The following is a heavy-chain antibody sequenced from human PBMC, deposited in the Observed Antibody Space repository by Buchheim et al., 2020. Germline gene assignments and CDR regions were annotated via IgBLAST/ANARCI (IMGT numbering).Heavy chain of an antibody. V-gene: IGHV3-23*04. CDR3: AKEIRPNDY. D-gene: IGHD1-1*01. CDR2: IDIGGDKT. CDR1: GFTFSRAA. J-gene: IGHJ4*02. Sequence: EVQLVESGGDLVQPGGSPRLSCTVSGFTFSRAAMTWVRQAPGKGQQWVSSIDIGGDKTYYADSVEGRFSISRDNYQHTLYLQMNSLRAEDTAVYYCAKEIRPNDYWGQGTL.